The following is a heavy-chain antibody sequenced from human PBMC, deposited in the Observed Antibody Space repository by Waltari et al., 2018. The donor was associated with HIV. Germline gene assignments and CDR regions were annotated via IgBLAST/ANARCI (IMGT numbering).Heavy chain of an antibody. CDR2: IWYDGSKK. CDR3: ARKYSSSWGAPFDY. Sequence: QVQLVESGGGVVQPGRSLRLSCATSGFTLSSDVMHWVRQAPGKGLEWVTVIWYDGSKKYYADSVKGRFTISRDNSKNTLYLQMNSLRIEDTAVYYCARKYSSSWGAPFDYWGQGTLVTVSS. D-gene: IGHD6-13*01. J-gene: IGHJ4*02. CDR1: GFTLSSDV. V-gene: IGHV3-33*01.